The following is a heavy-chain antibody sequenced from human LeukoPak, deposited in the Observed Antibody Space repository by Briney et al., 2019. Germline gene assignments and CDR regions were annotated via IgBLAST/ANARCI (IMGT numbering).Heavy chain of an antibody. CDR3: ASEIIVGATTGFDY. Sequence: GASVKVSCKASGYTFTGHYMHWVRQAPGQGLEWMGWINPNSGGTNYAQKFQGRVTMTRDTSISTAYVELSRLRSDDTAVYYCASEIIVGATTGFDYWGQGTLVTVSS. J-gene: IGHJ4*02. CDR2: INPNSGGT. D-gene: IGHD1-26*01. V-gene: IGHV1-2*02. CDR1: GYTFTGHY.